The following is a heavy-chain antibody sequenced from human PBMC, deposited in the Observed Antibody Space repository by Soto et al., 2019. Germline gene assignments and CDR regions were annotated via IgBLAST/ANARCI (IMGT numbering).Heavy chain of an antibody. CDR2: IYHSGST. D-gene: IGHD3-3*01. J-gene: IGHJ5*02. Sequence: SETLSLTCAVSGYSISSGYYWGWIRQPPGKGLEWIGSIYHSGSTYYNPSLKSRVTISVDTSKNQFSLKLSSVTAADTAVYYCARGLYYDFWSGYYPFDPWGQGTLVTVSS. V-gene: IGHV4-38-2*01. CDR3: ARGLYYDFWSGYYPFDP. CDR1: GYSISSGYY.